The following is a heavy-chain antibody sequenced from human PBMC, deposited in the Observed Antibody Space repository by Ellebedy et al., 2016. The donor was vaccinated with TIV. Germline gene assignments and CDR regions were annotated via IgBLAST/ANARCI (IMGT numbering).Heavy chain of an antibody. CDR3: ARGGGCSGGTCYYPDV. Sequence: PGGSLRLSCAASGFTFSSYTMNWIRQAPGKGLEWVSYISNSAIYYADSVKGRFTISRDNAKNSLYLQLSSLRAEDKAVYYCARGGGCSGGTCYYPDVWGQGTLVTVSS. V-gene: IGHV3-48*01. J-gene: IGHJ4*02. D-gene: IGHD2-15*01. CDR2: ISNSAI. CDR1: GFTFSSYT.